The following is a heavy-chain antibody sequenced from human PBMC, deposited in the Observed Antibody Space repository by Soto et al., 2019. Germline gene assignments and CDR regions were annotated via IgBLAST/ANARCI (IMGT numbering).Heavy chain of an antibody. CDR2: INHSGST. Sequence: QVQLQQWGAGLLKPSETLSLTCAVYGGSFSGYYWSWIRQPPGKGLEWIGEINHSGSTNYNPSLMSRVSISVDTSKNQFSLKLSSVTAADTAVYYCARGRNSGGDYVDYYYYMDVWGKGTTVTVSS. D-gene: IGHD4-17*01. CDR3: ARGRNSGGDYVDYYYYMDV. J-gene: IGHJ6*03. V-gene: IGHV4-34*01. CDR1: GGSFSGYY.